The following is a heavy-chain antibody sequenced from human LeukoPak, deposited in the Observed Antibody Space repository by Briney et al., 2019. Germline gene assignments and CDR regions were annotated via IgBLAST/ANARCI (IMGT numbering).Heavy chain of an antibody. CDR1: GFTCSDYH. CDR3: ARAIAVTPWYFDL. D-gene: IGHD6-19*01. CDR2: IRRSGSDT. Sequence: GGSLTLSCAASGFTCSDYHMSWIRQAPGKGLEWISYIRRSGSDTNYADSVRGRFAISRDNAKNSLYLQMNSLRAEDTAVYYCARAIAVTPWYFDLWGRGTLVTVSS. J-gene: IGHJ2*01. V-gene: IGHV3-11*03.